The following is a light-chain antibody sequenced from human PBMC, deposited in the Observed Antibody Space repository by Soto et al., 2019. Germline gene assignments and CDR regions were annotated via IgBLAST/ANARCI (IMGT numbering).Light chain of an antibody. CDR2: AAS. V-gene: IGKV1-12*01. CDR1: QDISGW. CDR3: LQAYNFPIT. J-gene: IGKJ5*01. Sequence: DIQMTQSPSSVSASVGGRVTITCRASQDISGWLAWYQQKPGRAPKLLIYAASSLQSWVPTRFAGNGSGTSFTLTITSLQPEDFATYYCLQAYNFPITFGQGTRLAIK.